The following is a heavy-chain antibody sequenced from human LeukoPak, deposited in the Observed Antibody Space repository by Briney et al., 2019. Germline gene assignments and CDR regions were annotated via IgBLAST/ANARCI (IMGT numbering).Heavy chain of an antibody. D-gene: IGHD2-2*01. CDR1: GYTFTGYY. Sequence: ASVKVSCKASGYTFTGYYMHWVRQAPGQGLEWMGWINPNSGGTNYAQKFQGRVTMTRDTSISTAYMELSRLRSDDTAVYYCARDLKRSTSPDYYYYMDVWGKGTTVTVSS. CDR2: INPNSGGT. J-gene: IGHJ6*03. CDR3: ARDLKRSTSPDYYYYMDV. V-gene: IGHV1-2*02.